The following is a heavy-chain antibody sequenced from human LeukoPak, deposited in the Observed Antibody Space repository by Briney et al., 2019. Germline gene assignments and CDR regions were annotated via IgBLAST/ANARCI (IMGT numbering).Heavy chain of an antibody. CDR2: IKQDGSEK. D-gene: IGHD1-26*01. CDR1: GFTFSSYW. Sequence: GGPLRLSCAASGFTFSSYWMSRVRQAPGKGLEWVANIKQDGSEKYYVDSVKGRFTISRDNAKNSLYLQMNSLRAEDTAVYYCAREGSGSYPAFDYWGQGTLVTVSS. J-gene: IGHJ4*02. V-gene: IGHV3-7*01. CDR3: AREGSGSYPAFDY.